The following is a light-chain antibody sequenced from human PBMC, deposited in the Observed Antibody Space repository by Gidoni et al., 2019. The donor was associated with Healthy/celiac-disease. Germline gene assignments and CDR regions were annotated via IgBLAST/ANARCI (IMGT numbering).Light chain of an antibody. V-gene: IGLV1-40*01. Sequence: QSVLTQPPSVSGAPGQRVTISCTGSRSNIGAGYDVHWYQQLPGTAPNLLIYGNSNRPSGVPDRFSGSKSGTSASLAITGLQAEDEADYYCQSYDGSLSGSVFGGGTKLTVL. CDR1: RSNIGAGYD. CDR3: QSYDGSLSGSV. CDR2: GNS. J-gene: IGLJ3*02.